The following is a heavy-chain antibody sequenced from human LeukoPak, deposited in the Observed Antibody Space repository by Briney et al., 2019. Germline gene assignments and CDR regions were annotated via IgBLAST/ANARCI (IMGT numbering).Heavy chain of an antibody. CDR1: GFTFSSYS. CDR2: ISSSSSYI. D-gene: IGHD5-24*01. V-gene: IGHV3-21*01. Sequence: PGGSLRLSCAASGFTFSSYSMNWVRQAPGKGLEWVSSISSSSSYIYYADSVKGRFTISRDNSKNTLYLQMNSLRAEDTAVYYCAKDGGYNYPHNWGQGTLVTVSS. J-gene: IGHJ4*02. CDR3: AKDGGYNYPHN.